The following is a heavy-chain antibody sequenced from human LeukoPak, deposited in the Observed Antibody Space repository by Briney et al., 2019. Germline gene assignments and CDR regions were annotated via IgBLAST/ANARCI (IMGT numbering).Heavy chain of an antibody. V-gene: IGHV3-11*06. CDR2: ISSSSSYT. CDR3: ARVYYYDSSGYYQPSGYFQH. Sequence: GGSLRLSCAASGFTFSDYYMSWIRKAPGKGLEGVSYISSSSSYTNYADSVKGRFTISRDNAKNSLYLQMNSLRAEDTAVYYCARVYYYDSSGYYQPSGYFQHWGQGTLVTVSS. D-gene: IGHD3-22*01. CDR1: GFTFSDYY. J-gene: IGHJ1*01.